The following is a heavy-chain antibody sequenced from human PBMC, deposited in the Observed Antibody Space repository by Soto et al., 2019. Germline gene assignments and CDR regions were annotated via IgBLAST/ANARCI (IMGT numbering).Heavy chain of an antibody. CDR1: GFTFSDYY. D-gene: IGHD2-21*01. CDR2: ISSRSSTM. V-gene: IGHV3-11*01. CDR3: AREPLPHYSMYGVDV. Sequence: GGSLRLSCAASGFTFSDYYMSWIRQAPGKGLEWVAYISSRSSTMYYADSVKGRFTISRDNAKNSLYLQMNSLRVEDTAVYFCAREPLPHYSMYGVDVWGQGTTVTV. J-gene: IGHJ6*02.